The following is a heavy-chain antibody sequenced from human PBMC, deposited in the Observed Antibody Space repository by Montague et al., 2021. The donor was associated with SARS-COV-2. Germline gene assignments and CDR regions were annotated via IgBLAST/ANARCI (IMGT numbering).Heavy chain of an antibody. CDR1: GDSVSSKSVA. D-gene: IGHD3-9*01. CDR3: ASSGITLTGLDAFDI. Sequence: CAISGDSVSSKSVAWNWIRQSPSRGLEWLGRTYYRSKCDSDYAESVKRRLVITPDTSKNQVSLQLNSVIPEDTAVYFCASSGITLTGLDAFDIWGQGTMVTVSS. J-gene: IGHJ3*02. V-gene: IGHV6-1*01. CDR2: TYYRSKCDS.